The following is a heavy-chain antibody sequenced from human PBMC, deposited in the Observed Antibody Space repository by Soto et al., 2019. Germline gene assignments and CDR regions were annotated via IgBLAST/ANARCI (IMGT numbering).Heavy chain of an antibody. CDR1: GFTFSSYG. CDR3: ARGSLFRSGWSPFDY. CDR2: VWYDGSNK. D-gene: IGHD6-19*01. V-gene: IGHV3-33*01. J-gene: IGHJ4*02. Sequence: TGGSLRLSCAASGFTFSSYGMHWVRQAPGKGLEWVAVVWYDGSNKYYADSVKGRFTISRDNSKNTLYLRMNSLRAEDTAVYYCARGSLFRSGWSPFDYWGQGALVTVYS.